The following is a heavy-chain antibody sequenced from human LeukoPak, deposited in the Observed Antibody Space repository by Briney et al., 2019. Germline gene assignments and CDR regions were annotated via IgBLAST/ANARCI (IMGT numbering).Heavy chain of an antibody. CDR1: GYTFTSYG. CDR3: ARCQDPEETGGSGAYYYYGMDV. D-gene: IGHD7-27*01. V-gene: IGHV1-18*01. Sequence: ASVKVSCKASGYTFTSYGISWVRQAPGQGLEWMGWISAYNGNTNYAQKVQGRVTMTTDTSTSTAYMELRSLRSDDTAVYYCARCQDPEETGGSGAYYYYGMDVWGQGTTVTVSS. J-gene: IGHJ6*02. CDR2: ISAYNGNT.